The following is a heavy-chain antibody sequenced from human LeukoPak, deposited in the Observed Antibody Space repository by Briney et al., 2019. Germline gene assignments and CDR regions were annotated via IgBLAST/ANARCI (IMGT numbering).Heavy chain of an antibody. Sequence: GGSLRLSCSASGFTFSSYAMSWGRQAPGKGLEWVSAISGSGGSTYYAASVKGRSTISRDNSKNTLYLQMNSLRAEDTAVYYCAKYSFRSGYFDYWGQGTLVTVSS. D-gene: IGHD5-18*01. J-gene: IGHJ4*02. V-gene: IGHV3-23*01. CDR2: ISGSGGST. CDR1: GFTFSSYA. CDR3: AKYSFRSGYFDY.